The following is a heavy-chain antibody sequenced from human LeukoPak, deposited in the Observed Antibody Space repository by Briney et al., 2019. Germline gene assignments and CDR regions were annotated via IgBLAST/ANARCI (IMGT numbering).Heavy chain of an antibody. CDR3: ARGPTNGQAFDY. V-gene: IGHV3-48*01. CDR1: GGSISSSS. D-gene: IGHD2-8*01. Sequence: PSETLSLTCTVSGGSISSSSYYWGWIRQPPGKGLEWVSYISSTSSTIYYTESVKGRFTISRDNARNSLYLQMNSLRAEDTAVYYCARGPTNGQAFDYWGQGTLVSVSS. CDR2: ISSTSSTI. J-gene: IGHJ4*02.